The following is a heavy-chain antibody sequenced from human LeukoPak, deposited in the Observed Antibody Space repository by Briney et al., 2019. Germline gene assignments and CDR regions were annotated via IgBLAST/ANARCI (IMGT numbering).Heavy chain of an antibody. J-gene: IGHJ4*02. CDR3: ARRPYYGSGTREFDY. V-gene: IGHV5-51*01. D-gene: IGHD3-10*01. CDR1: GYSFASYW. CDR2: IYPGDSDT. Sequence: GESLKISCKGSGYSFASYWIGWVRQMPGKGLEWMGIIYPGDSDTRYSPSFRGQVTISADKSISTAYLQWSSLKASDTAMYYCARRPYYGSGTREFDYWGQGTLVTVSS.